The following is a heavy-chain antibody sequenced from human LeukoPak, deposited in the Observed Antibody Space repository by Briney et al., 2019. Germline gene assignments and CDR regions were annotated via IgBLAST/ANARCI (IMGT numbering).Heavy chain of an antibody. J-gene: IGHJ5*02. CDR2: INHSGST. Sequence: SETLSLTCAVYGGSFSGYYWSWIRQPPGKGLEWIGEINHSGSTNYNPSLKSRVTISVDTSKNQFPLKLSSVTAADTALYHCSSSLFAVGGTETNLFDPWGQGTLVTVSS. D-gene: IGHD6-19*01. CDR3: SSSLFAVGGTETNLFDP. CDR1: GGSFSGYY. V-gene: IGHV4-34*01.